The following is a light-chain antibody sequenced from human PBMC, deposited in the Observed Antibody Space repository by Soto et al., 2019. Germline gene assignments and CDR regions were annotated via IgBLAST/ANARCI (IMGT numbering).Light chain of an antibody. CDR2: DAS. CDR1: QSITSW. CDR3: QQYNSNSWT. V-gene: IGKV1-5*01. Sequence: DIQMTQSPSTLSASVGDRVTITCRASQSITSWLAWYQQKPGQAPKLLIYDASSLESGVPSRFSGSGSGTEFTLTISSLQPDDVATYYCQQYNSNSWTFGQGTKVEMK. J-gene: IGKJ1*01.